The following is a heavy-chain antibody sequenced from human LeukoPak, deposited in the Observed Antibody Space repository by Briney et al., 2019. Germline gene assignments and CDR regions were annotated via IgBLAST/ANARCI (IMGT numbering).Heavy chain of an antibody. CDR1: GFTFNKYG. D-gene: IGHD6-13*01. Sequence: PGRSLRLSCAASGFTFNKYGMHWVRQAPGKGLEWVSSISGSSRHKYYADSVKGRFTISRDNAKNSLYLQMNSLRAEDTAVYYCARTANFAAGYYIDYWGQGTLVTVSS. J-gene: IGHJ4*02. CDR2: ISGSSRHK. CDR3: ARTANFAAGYYIDY. V-gene: IGHV3-21*01.